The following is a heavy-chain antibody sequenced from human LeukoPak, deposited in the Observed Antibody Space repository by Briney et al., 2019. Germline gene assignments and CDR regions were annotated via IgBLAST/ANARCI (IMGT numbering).Heavy chain of an antibody. J-gene: IGHJ4*02. V-gene: IGHV3-23*01. Sequence: GGSLRLSCAASGFTFSNYGMSWVRQAPGKGLEWVSAISGSGVTTYYADSVKGRFTISRDNAKTSLYLQMNSLRAEDTAVYYCARDLSGIAGYTYGRGIDYWGQGTLVTVSS. D-gene: IGHD5-18*01. CDR1: GFTFSNYG. CDR2: ISGSGVTT. CDR3: ARDLSGIAGYTYGRGIDY.